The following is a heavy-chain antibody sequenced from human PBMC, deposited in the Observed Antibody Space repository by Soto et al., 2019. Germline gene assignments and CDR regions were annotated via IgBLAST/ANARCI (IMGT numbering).Heavy chain of an antibody. CDR3: ARDLNTAMVKAFDV. J-gene: IGHJ3*01. D-gene: IGHD5-18*01. Sequence: QVQLVESGGGLVKPGGSLRLSCAAAGFTFSDYYISLIRQAPGKGLEWVSYISSSSGYTNYADSVKGRFTVSRDNAKNSLYLQMNSLRVDDTAVYYCARDLNTAMVKAFDVWGQGTMVTVSS. CDR2: ISSSSGYT. V-gene: IGHV3-11*05. CDR1: GFTFSDYY.